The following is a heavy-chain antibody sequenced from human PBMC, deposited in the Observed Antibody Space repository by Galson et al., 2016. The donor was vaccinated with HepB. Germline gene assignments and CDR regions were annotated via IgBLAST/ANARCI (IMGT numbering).Heavy chain of an antibody. D-gene: IGHD1-7*01. CDR2: SSYDETNK. J-gene: IGHJ5*02. Sequence: SLRLSCAASGFTFSIYDMHWVRQAPGKGLEWVAVSSYDETNKFYADSVKGRFTISRDSKNTVYLQMNSLSGEDTAVYYCSKTRPWELPHHWGQGTLVTVSS. V-gene: IGHV3-30*18. CDR3: SKTRPWELPHH. CDR1: GFTFSIYD.